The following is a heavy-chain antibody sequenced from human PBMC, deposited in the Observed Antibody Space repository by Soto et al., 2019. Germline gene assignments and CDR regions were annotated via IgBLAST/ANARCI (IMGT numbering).Heavy chain of an antibody. Sequence: EVQLVESGGDLVQPGRSLRLSCAVSGLTFHAAGMHWVRQAPGKGVEWVSGIIWNTGRVGYADSVKGRFTISRDKTKNSRYLQMNSLRVEDTALYCCTAAITPGGADVWGQGTTVTVSS. J-gene: IGHJ6*02. CDR2: IIWNTGRV. CDR3: TAAITPGGADV. D-gene: IGHD3-10*01. V-gene: IGHV3-9*01. CDR1: GLTFHAAG.